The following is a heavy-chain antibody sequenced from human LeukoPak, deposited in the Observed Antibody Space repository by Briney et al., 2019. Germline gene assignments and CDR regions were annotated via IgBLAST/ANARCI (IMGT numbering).Heavy chain of an antibody. J-gene: IGHJ6*03. CDR1: GGSISSGSYY. Sequence: SQTLSLTCTVSGGSISSGSYYWSWIRQPAGKGLEWIGRVYTSGSTNYNPSLKSRVTISVDTSKNQFFLKLSSVTAADTAVYYCARHPRISSGYEVFYMDVWGKGTTVTISS. V-gene: IGHV4-61*02. CDR2: VYTSGST. CDR3: ARHPRISSGYEVFYMDV. D-gene: IGHD3-22*01.